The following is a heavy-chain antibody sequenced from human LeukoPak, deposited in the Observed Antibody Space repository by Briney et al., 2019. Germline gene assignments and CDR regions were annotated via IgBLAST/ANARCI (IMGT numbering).Heavy chain of an antibody. J-gene: IGHJ1*01. D-gene: IGHD6-13*01. CDR1: GFTFDDYT. Sequence: GGSLRLSCVASGFTFDDYTMHWVRQAPGKGLEWVSLISWNGDSTYYAESVKGRFTISRDNSKNSLYLQMNSLRTEDTALYYCAKEAPQQQLVAGYFQHWGQGTLVSVSS. CDR2: ISWNGDST. CDR3: AKEAPQQQLVAGYFQH. V-gene: IGHV3-43*01.